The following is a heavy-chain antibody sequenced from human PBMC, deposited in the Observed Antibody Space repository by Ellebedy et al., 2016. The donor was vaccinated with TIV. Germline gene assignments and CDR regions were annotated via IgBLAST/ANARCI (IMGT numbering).Heavy chain of an antibody. V-gene: IGHV1-2*04. Sequence: MPGGSLRLSCAASGFTFTGYYMHRVRQAPGQGLEWMGWINPNSGGPNYAQKFQGWVTMTRDTSISTAYMELSRLRSDDTAVYYCARDGVYSSQREVGMDGMDVWGQGTTVTVSS. CDR2: INPNSGGP. D-gene: IGHD6-13*01. J-gene: IGHJ6*02. CDR3: ARDGVYSSQREVGMDGMDV. CDR1: GFTFTGYY.